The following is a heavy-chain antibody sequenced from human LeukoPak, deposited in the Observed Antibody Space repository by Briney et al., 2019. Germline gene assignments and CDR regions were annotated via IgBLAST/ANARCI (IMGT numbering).Heavy chain of an antibody. CDR1: GGSISSSSYY. Sequence: SETLSLTCTVSGGSISSSSYYWGWIRQPPGKGLVWIGSIYYSGSTYYNPSLKSRVTISVDTSKNQFSLKLSSVTAADTAVYYCARVEYYYDSSCYYSFDYFDYWGQGTLVTVSS. CDR3: ARVEYYYDSSCYYSFDYFDY. J-gene: IGHJ4*02. V-gene: IGHV4-39*01. D-gene: IGHD3-22*01. CDR2: IYYSGST.